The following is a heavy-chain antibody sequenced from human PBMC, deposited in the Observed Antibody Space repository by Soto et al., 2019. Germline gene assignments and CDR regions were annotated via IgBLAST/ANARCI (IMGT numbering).Heavy chain of an antibody. CDR1: GGTFSSYA. CDR3: ASHYDSSGYYYRGLDY. Sequence: QVQLVQSGAEVKKPGSSVKVSCKASGGTFSSYAISWVRQAPGQGLEWMGGIIPIFGTADYAQQFQGRVTITADESTSTADMELSSLRSEDTAVYYCASHYDSSGYYYRGLDYWGQGTLVTVSS. CDR2: IIPIFGTA. J-gene: IGHJ4*02. V-gene: IGHV1-69*12. D-gene: IGHD3-22*01.